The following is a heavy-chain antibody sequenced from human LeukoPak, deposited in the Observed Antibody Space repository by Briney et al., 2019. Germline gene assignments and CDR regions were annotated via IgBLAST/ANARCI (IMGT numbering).Heavy chain of an antibody. V-gene: IGHV3-7*03. D-gene: IGHD5-18*01. CDR1: GFTFTGYW. J-gene: IGHJ3*02. CDR2: IKEDGSEK. Sequence: GGSLRLSCAASGFTFTGYWMSWVRQAPGRGLEWVANIKEDGSEKFYVDSVKGRFTISRDNAKNSLYLQMNSLRSDDTAVYYCASYTAMNAFDIWGQGTMVTVSS. CDR3: ASYTAMNAFDI.